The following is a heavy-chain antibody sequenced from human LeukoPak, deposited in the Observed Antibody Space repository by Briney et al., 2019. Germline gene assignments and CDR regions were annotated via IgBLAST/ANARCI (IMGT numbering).Heavy chain of an antibody. CDR3: AKSPYSSSSRNDY. J-gene: IGHJ4*02. D-gene: IGHD6-6*01. Sequence: GGSLRLSCAASGFTFSSYGMHWVRQAPGKGLEWVAVISYDGSNKYYADSVKGRFTISRDNSKNTLYLQMNSLRAEDTAVYYCAKSPYSSSSRNDYWGQGTLVTVSS. CDR1: GFTFSSYG. V-gene: IGHV3-30*18. CDR2: ISYDGSNK.